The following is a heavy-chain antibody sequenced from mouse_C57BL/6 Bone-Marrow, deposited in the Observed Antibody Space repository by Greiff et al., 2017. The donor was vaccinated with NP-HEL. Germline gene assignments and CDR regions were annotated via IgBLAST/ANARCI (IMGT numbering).Heavy chain of an antibody. CDR2: ISNGGGST. J-gene: IGHJ3*01. CDR3: ARHNGYSWFAY. Sequence: EVKLVESGGGLVQPGGSLKLSCAASGFTFSDYYMYWVRQTPEKRLEWVAYISNGGGSTYYPDTVKGRFTISRDNAKNTLYLQMSRLKSEDTAMYYCARHNGYSWFAYWGQGTLVTVSA. D-gene: IGHD2-3*01. V-gene: IGHV5-12*01. CDR1: GFTFSDYY.